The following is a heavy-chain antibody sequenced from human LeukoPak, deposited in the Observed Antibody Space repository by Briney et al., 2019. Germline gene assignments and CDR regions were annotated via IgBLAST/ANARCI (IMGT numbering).Heavy chain of an antibody. CDR2: IDYSGGST. Sequence: ETLSLTCAVSGGSISSTNWWCWIRQAPGKGLEGVSSIDYSGGSTHYADSVMGRFTISRDNSKNTLYLQLNSLSADDTAVYYCARNSGWYGVSWGQGTLVTVSS. CDR3: ARNSGWYGVS. J-gene: IGHJ4*02. CDR1: GGSISSTN. V-gene: IGHV3-23*01. D-gene: IGHD6-19*01.